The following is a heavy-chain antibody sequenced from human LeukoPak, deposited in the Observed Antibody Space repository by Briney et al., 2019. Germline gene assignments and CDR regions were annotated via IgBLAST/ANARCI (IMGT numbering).Heavy chain of an antibody. V-gene: IGHV1-46*01. CDR2: INPSGGTT. CDR3: AREGGVAGATTGRRGFDI. D-gene: IGHD1-26*01. J-gene: IGHJ3*02. Sequence: ASVMVSCKTSGYTFTTNYIHWVRQAPGQGLEWMGIINPSGGTTVYAPNVQGRITMTRDTSTSTVYMDLNSLRSEDTAVYYCAREGGVAGATTGRRGFDIWGQGTVVTVSP. CDR1: GYTFTTNY.